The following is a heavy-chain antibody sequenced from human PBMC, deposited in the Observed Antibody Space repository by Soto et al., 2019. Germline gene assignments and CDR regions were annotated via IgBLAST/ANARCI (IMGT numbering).Heavy chain of an antibody. J-gene: IGHJ4*02. CDR3: ARDIGFDYVN. D-gene: IGHD3-16*01. CDR1: GFNVMMYW. CDR2: IKEDGSEI. V-gene: IGHV3-7*01. Sequence: HPWGSLRLSCAISGFNVMMYWMSWVRQAPGKGLEWVASIKEDGSEIYYLHSVRGRFSISIDSAGNALHWTMNYLSAEDKGVYFCARDIGFDYVNWGQGTLVTVSS.